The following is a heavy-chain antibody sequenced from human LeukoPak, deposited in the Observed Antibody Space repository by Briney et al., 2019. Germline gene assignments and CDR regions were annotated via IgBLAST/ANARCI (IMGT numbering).Heavy chain of an antibody. D-gene: IGHD3-22*01. J-gene: IGHJ6*03. CDR2: ISHDGTNK. CDR3: ATDGGPYYSRSRPFFYYMDV. CDR1: GFAFSNFA. Sequence: PGGSLRLSCAASGFAFSNFAIHWVRQSPGKGLEWVAVISHDGTNKYYADSVKGRFTISRDNSKNTLYLQMNSLRPEDTAVYYCATDGGPYYSRSRPFFYYMDVWGKGTTVTVSS. V-gene: IGHV3-30-3*01.